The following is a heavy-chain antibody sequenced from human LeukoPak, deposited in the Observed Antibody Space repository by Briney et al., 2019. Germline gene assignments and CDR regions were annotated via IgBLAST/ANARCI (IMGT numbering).Heavy chain of an antibody. Sequence: GASVKVSCKVSGYTLTELFMHWVRQAPGKGLEWMGGFDPEDGETIYAQKFQGRVTMTEDTSTDTAYMELSSLRSEDTAVYYCATARGGGVGYYFDYWGQGTLVTVSS. D-gene: IGHD3-16*01. CDR1: GYTLTELF. CDR3: ATARGGGVGYYFDY. V-gene: IGHV1-24*01. J-gene: IGHJ4*02. CDR2: FDPEDGET.